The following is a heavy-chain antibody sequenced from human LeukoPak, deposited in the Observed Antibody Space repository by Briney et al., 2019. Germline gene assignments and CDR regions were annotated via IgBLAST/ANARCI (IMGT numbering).Heavy chain of an antibody. J-gene: IGHJ4*02. D-gene: IGHD6-19*01. CDR3: ARGRPYSSGWYSNYYFDY. Sequence: SETLSLTCTVSGGSISSYYWSWIRQPPGKGLEWIGYIYYSGSTDYNPSLKSRVTISVDTSKNQFSLKLSSVTAADTAVYYCARGRPYSSGWYSNYYFDYWGQGTLVTVSS. CDR1: GGSISSYY. V-gene: IGHV4-59*12. CDR2: IYYSGST.